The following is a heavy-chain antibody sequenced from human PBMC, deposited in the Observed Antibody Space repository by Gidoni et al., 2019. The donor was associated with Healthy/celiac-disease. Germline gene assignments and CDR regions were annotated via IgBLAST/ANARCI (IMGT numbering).Heavy chain of an antibody. CDR1: GFTFSSYA. CDR2: ISGSGGST. J-gene: IGHJ4*02. CDR3: AKDPYDYVWGSHGAPSYYFDY. D-gene: IGHD3-16*01. Sequence: EVQLLESGGGLVQPGGSLRLPCAASGFTFSSYAMSWVRQAPVKGLECVSAISGSGGSTYYADSVKGRFTISRDNSKNTLYLQMNSLRAEDTAVYYCAKDPYDYVWGSHGAPSYYFDYWGQGTLVTVSS. V-gene: IGHV3-23*01.